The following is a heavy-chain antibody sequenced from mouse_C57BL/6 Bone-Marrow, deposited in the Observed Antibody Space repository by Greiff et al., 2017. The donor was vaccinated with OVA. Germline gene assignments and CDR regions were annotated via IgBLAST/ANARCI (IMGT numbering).Heavy chain of an antibody. CDR1: GFSLSTSNMG. V-gene: IGHV8-5*01. J-gene: IGHJ2*01. CDR3: AQMRRLRRNY. CDR2: TWWNDDK. D-gene: IGHD2-4*01. Sequence: QVQLKESGPGILQPSQSLSLTCSFSGFSLSTSNMGIGWIRQPSGKGLEWMAHTWWNDDKYYNPFLKSRLTISKETSNNQVFPKITSVYTADTATDYCAQMRRLRRNYWGQGTTLTVSS.